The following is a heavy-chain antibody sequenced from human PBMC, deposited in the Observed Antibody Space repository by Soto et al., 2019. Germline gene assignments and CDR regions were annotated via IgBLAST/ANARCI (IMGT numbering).Heavy chain of an antibody. V-gene: IGHV1-8*01. CDR2: MNPNSGNT. D-gene: IGHD6-13*01. CDR3: AGVKQKFPVP. J-gene: IGHJ4*02. CDR1: GYTFTSYD. Sequence: QVQLVQSGAEVKKPGASVKVSCKASGYTFTSYDINWVRQATGQGLEWMGWMNPNSGNTAYAQKFQGRVTMTRNTSISTAYKELNHPGSEDTAGNFWAGVKQKFPVPWGQGTLV.